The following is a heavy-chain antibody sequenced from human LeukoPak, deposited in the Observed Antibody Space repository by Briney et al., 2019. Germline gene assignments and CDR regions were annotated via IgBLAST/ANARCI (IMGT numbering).Heavy chain of an antibody. V-gene: IGHV4-61*02. CDR3: ARGQYDSRGYPFDYFDY. J-gene: IGHJ4*02. Sequence: PSETLSLTCTVSGGSISSGSYYWSWIRQPAGKGLEWIGRIYTSGSTNYNPSLKSRVTISVDTSKNQFSLKLSSVTAADTAVYYCARGQYDSRGYPFDYFDYWGQGTLVTVSS. CDR2: IYTSGST. D-gene: IGHD3-22*01. CDR1: GGSISSGSYY.